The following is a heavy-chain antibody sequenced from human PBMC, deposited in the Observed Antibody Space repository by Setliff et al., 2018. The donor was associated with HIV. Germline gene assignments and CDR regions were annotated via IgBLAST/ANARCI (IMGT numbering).Heavy chain of an antibody. V-gene: IGHV4-34*01. CDR2: INHSGST. Sequence: SETLSLTCAVYGGSFSGYYWSWIRQHPGKGLEWIGEINHSGSTNYNPSLKRPVAISVDTSKNQFSLKLRSVTAADTAVYYCARGLTARRVGNFDYWGRGTLVTVSS. D-gene: IGHD6-6*01. J-gene: IGHJ4*02. CDR1: GGSFSGYY. CDR3: ARGLTARRVGNFDY.